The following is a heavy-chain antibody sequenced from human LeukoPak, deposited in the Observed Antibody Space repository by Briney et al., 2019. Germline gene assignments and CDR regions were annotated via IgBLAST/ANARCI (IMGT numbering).Heavy chain of an antibody. V-gene: IGHV1-69*06. CDR1: GGTFSSYA. Sequence: SVKVSCKASGGTFSSYAISWVRQAPGQGLGWMGGIIPIFGTANYAQKFQGRVTTTADKSTSTAYMELSSLRSEDTAVYYCARDHGDYFGEYFQHWGQGTLVTVSS. CDR2: IIPIFGTA. CDR3: ARDHGDYFGEYFQH. J-gene: IGHJ1*01. D-gene: IGHD4-17*01.